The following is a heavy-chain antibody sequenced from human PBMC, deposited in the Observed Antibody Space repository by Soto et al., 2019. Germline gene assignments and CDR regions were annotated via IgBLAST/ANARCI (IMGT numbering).Heavy chain of an antibody. CDR2: ISSSSSDI. CDR3: ARDGGTSTIPFDY. D-gene: IGHD5-12*01. J-gene: IGHJ4*02. CDR1: GFTFSSYS. V-gene: IGHV3-21*01. Sequence: EVQLVESGGGLVKPGGSLRLSCAASGFTFSSYSMNWVRQSPGKGLEWVSSISSSSSDIYYADSVKGRFTISRDNAKNSLYLQMNSLRAEDTAVYYCARDGGTSTIPFDYWGQGTLVTVSS.